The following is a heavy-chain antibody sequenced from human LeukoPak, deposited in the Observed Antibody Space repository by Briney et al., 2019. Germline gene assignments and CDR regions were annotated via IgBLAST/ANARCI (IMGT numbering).Heavy chain of an antibody. J-gene: IGHJ4*02. CDR3: TRDPDG. V-gene: IGHV3-66*01. CDR1: GFTVSDFY. CDR2: IYSDGET. Sequence: GGSLRLSCAPSGFTVSDFYMSWVPVAPGGGLEWVSVIYSDGETFHAESVKGRFTLSRDNSKNILYLQMNSLRAEDTAVYYCTRDPDGWGQGTLVTVSS.